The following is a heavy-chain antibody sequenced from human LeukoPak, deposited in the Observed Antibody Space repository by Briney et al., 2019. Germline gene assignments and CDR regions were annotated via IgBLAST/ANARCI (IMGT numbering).Heavy chain of an antibody. CDR1: GASINNNF. CDR3: ARHRDYYDT. V-gene: IGHV4-59*08. CDR2: IYSCGSA. D-gene: IGHD3-9*01. Sequence: SETLSVTCTVSGASINNNFWTWIRQPPGKGLEWIGYIYSCGSANYNPSLKSRVIISGDTSKNQISLNLTSVTAADTAVYFCARHRDYYDTWGHGTLVTVSS. J-gene: IGHJ4*01.